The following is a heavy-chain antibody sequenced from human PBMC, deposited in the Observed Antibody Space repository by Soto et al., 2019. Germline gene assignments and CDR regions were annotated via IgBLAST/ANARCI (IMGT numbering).Heavy chain of an antibody. CDR1: GYTFTSYG. D-gene: IGHD1-7*01. Sequence: QVQLVQSGAEVKKPGASVKVSCKASGYTFTSYGISWVRQAPGQGLEWMGWISAYNGNTNYAQKLQGRVTMTTDTSTSTVYMELRSLRSDDTAVYYCARDTIGRTGTTILWFDPWGQGTLVTVSS. CDR3: ARDTIGRTGTTILWFDP. J-gene: IGHJ5*02. V-gene: IGHV1-18*01. CDR2: ISAYNGNT.